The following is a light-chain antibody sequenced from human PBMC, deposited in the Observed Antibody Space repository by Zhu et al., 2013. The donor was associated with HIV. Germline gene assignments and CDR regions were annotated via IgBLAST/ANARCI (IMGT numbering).Light chain of an antibody. CDR3: SSYAGINTYVI. CDR1: SSDIGAYNY. CDR2: EVS. J-gene: IGLJ2*01. Sequence: QSALTQPPSASGSPGQSVTISCTGTSSDIGAYNYVSWYQQHPGKAPKSIIYEVSKRPSGVPDRFSGSKSGNTASLTVSGLQAEDEADYYCSSYAGINTYVIFGGGTKLTVL. V-gene: IGLV2-8*01.